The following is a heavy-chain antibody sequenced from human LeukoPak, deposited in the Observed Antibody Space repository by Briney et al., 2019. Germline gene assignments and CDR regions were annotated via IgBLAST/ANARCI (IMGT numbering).Heavy chain of an antibody. J-gene: IGHJ4*02. V-gene: IGHV4-59*01. CDR2: IYGSGNT. CDR1: GGSISGWY. D-gene: IGHD6-19*01. CDR3: ARETSLAGFASGLGFNY. Sequence: SETLSLTCTVSGGSISGWYWSWVRQPPGKGLEWIGYIYGSGNTNYNPSLKSRVTMSIDTSKNQFSLKLTSVTAADTATYYCARETSLAGFASGLGFNYWGQGILVTVSS.